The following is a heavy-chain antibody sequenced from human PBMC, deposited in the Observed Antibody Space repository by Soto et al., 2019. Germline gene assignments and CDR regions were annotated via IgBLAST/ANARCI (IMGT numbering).Heavy chain of an antibody. CDR2: ISHRGRT. CDR3: TRGSIALGGYFAS. D-gene: IGHD6-19*01. J-gene: IGHJ4*02. Sequence: PSETLSLTCAVSGGSISGFYWSWIRQSPVKGLEWIGEISHRGRTNYNPSLKSRVTISLDSSKNQFSLSLSAVTATDTAVFYCTRGSIALGGYFASWGQGALVTVFS. V-gene: IGHV4-34*01. CDR1: GGSISGFY.